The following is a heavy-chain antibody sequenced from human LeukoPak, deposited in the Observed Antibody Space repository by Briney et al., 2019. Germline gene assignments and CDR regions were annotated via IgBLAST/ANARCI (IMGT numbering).Heavy chain of an antibody. V-gene: IGHV1-2*02. Sequence: ASVKVSCKASGYTFTDYYINWVRQAPGQGLEWMGWINPNSGDTNYAQKFQDRVTMTRDTSISTAYIELNLLRSDDTAVYYCARTLGIVGANGRQLVLDPWGQGTLVTVSS. CDR1: GYTFTDYY. J-gene: IGHJ5*02. CDR2: INPNSGDT. CDR3: ARTLGIVGANGRQLVLDP. D-gene: IGHD1-26*01.